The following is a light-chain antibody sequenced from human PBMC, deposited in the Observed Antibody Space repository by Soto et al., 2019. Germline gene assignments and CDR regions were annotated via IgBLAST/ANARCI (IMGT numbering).Light chain of an antibody. CDR3: QQRGEWPPGAT. V-gene: IGKV1-5*01. CDR1: QSISRW. J-gene: IGKJ5*01. CDR2: DAY. Sequence: DIQMTQSPSTLSASVGDRVTITCRASQSISRWLAWYQQKPGKAPKLLIYDAYNLESGVPSRFSGSGSGTEFTLTISSLEPEDFAVYYCQQRGEWPPGATFGQGTRLEIK.